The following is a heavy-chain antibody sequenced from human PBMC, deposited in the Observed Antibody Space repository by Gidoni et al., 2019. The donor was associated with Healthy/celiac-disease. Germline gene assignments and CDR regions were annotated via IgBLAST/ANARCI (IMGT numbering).Heavy chain of an antibody. D-gene: IGHD1-26*01. CDR3: ARSGVNGGSYDFDY. J-gene: IGHJ4*02. CDR1: RYSFTSYG. CDR2: IYPGDSDP. V-gene: IGHV5-51*01. Sequence: EVQLVQSGAEVKKPGASLKISCKGSRYSFTSYGIGWVRQLPGKGLEWRGIIYPGDSDPRYSPSFQGQVTISADKSISTAYLQWSSLKASDTAMYYCARSGVNGGSYDFDYWGQGTLVTVSS.